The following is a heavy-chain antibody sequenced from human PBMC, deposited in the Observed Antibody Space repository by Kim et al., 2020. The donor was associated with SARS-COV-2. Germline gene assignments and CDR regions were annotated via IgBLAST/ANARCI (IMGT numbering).Heavy chain of an antibody. Sequence: GGSLRLSCAASGFTFSSYSMNWVRQAPGKGLEWVSSISSSSSYIYYADSVKGRFTISRDNAKNSLYLQMNSLRAEDTAVYYCAREHEAGSGWYYYYYGMDVWGQGTTVTVSS. CDR3: AREHEAGSGWYYYYYGMDV. D-gene: IGHD6-19*01. CDR1: GFTFSSYS. J-gene: IGHJ6*02. CDR2: ISSSSSYI. V-gene: IGHV3-21*01.